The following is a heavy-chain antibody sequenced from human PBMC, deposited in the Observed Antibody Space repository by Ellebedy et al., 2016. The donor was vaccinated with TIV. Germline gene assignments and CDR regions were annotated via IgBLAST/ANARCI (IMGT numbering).Heavy chain of an antibody. J-gene: IGHJ5*02. CDR1: GYTLTELS. CDR2: FDPEDGET. Sequence: ASVKVSXXVSGYTLTELSMHWVRQAPGKGLEWMGGFDPEDGETIYAQKFQGRVTMTEDTSTDTAYMELSSLRSEDTAVYYCATASGWKLNWFDPWGQGTLVTVSS. D-gene: IGHD6-19*01. CDR3: ATASGWKLNWFDP. V-gene: IGHV1-24*01.